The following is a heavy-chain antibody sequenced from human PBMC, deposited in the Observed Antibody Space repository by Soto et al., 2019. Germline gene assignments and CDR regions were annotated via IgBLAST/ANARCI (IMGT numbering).Heavy chain of an antibody. Sequence: GASVKVSCKASGYTFTSYSIHWVRQVPGQALEWMGMINPSGGSTTYAQKFQGGVTVSKDTSTSTVYMELSSLRSEDTAIYYCARVIGAAGVWGQGTMVTVSS. CDR1: GYTFTSYS. V-gene: IGHV1-46*03. CDR2: INPSGGST. D-gene: IGHD6-13*01. J-gene: IGHJ3*01. CDR3: ARVIGAAGV.